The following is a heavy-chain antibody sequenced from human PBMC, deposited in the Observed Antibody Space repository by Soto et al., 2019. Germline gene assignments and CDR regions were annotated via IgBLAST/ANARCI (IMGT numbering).Heavy chain of an antibody. CDR2: FFIGGDT. Sequence: PSETLPLPWTFSGVSISTVSYYLCRLRHPTVKGLEWIASFFIGGDTYYNPALTSRVTISVDTPTNHFSLKRSSVPAADTAVYLCARRNGLDIEAYYWGQG. D-gene: IGHD3-10*01. CDR1: GVSISTVSYY. J-gene: IGHJ4*02. CDR3: ARRNGLDIEAYY. V-gene: IGHV4-39*02.